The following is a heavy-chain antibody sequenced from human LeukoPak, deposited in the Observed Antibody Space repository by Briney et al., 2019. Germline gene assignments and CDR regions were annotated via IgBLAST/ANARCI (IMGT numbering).Heavy chain of an antibody. CDR3: TGSFGELTFFDY. V-gene: IGHV3-49*04. J-gene: IGHJ4*02. Sequence: GGSLRLSCTTSGFTFGDYGMSWVRQAPGKGMEWVGFIRSKAYCATTENAASLKGRFTISRDDSKSIAYLLMNSLKTEDTAVYYCTGSFGELTFFDYWGLGTLVTVSS. CDR1: GFTFGDYG. D-gene: IGHD3-10*01. CDR2: IRSKAYCATT.